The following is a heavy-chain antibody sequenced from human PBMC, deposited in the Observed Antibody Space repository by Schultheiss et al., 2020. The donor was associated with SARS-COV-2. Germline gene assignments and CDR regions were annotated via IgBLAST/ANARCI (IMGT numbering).Heavy chain of an antibody. CDR1: GFTFSSYA. D-gene: IGHD5-18*01. Sequence: GGSLRLSCAASGFTFSSYAMHWVRQAPGKGLEWVAVISYDGSNKYYADSVKGRFTMSRDNSKNSLNLQIDSLRAEDTALYYCARYQVTNFYFDCWGQGTLVTVSS. CDR3: ARYQVTNFYFDC. J-gene: IGHJ4*02. CDR2: ISYDGSNK. V-gene: IGHV3-30*07.